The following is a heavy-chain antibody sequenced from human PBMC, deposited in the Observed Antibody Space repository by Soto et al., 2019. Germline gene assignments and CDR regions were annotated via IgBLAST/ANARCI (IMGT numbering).Heavy chain of an antibody. CDR2: ISTDNGDT. CDR1: GYTFTIFK. J-gene: IGHJ5*01. D-gene: IGHD1-26*01. V-gene: IGHV1-18*01. Sequence: QVQLVQSGAEVRKPGASVKVSCKASGYTFTIFKITWVRQAPGQGLEWMGWISTDNGDTNSAQSLPGRVTMTTDTSTNTAFMEMRSLTYDDTAVYFCARGENWFDSWSQGTLVTVSS. CDR3: ARGENWFDS.